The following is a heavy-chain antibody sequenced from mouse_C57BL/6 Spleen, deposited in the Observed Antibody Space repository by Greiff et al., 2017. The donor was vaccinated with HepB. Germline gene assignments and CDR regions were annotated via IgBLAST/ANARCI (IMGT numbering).Heavy chain of an antibody. CDR1: GFTFSDYY. CDR3: AREQDGSFAY. Sequence: VESEGGLVQPGSSMKLSCTASGFTFSDYYMAWVRQVPEKGLEWVANINYDGSSTYYLDSLKSRFIISRDNAKNILYLQMSSLKSEDTATYYCAREQDGSFAYWGQGTLVTVSA. V-gene: IGHV5-16*01. CDR2: INYDGSST. J-gene: IGHJ3*01. D-gene: IGHD2-3*01.